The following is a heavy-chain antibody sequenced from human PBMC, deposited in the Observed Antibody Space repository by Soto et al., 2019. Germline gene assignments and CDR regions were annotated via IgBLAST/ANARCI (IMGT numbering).Heavy chain of an antibody. V-gene: IGHV1-18*01. J-gene: IGHJ4*02. CDR3: ARGVNIAVAGRPFDY. CDR1: GYTFTSYD. Sequence: GASVKVSCKASGYTFTSYDINWVRQAPGQGLEWMGWISAYNGNTNYAQKFQGRVTMTTDTSTSTAYMELRSLRSDDTAVYYCARGVNIAVAGRPFDYWGQGTLVTLSS. CDR2: ISAYNGNT. D-gene: IGHD6-19*01.